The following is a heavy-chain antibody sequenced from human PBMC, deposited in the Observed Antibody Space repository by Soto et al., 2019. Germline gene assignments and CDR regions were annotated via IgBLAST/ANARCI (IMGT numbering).Heavy chain of an antibody. D-gene: IGHD1-26*01. CDR2: IYYSGST. CDR3: ERAGPYRVADY. V-gene: IGHV4-59*01. Sequence: SETLSLTCTVSGGSISSYYWSWIRQPPGKGLEWIGYIYYSGSTNYNPSLKSRVTISVDTSKNQFSLKLSSVTAADTAVYYCERAGPYRVADYCGPGTLVTVSS. CDR1: GGSISSYY. J-gene: IGHJ4*02.